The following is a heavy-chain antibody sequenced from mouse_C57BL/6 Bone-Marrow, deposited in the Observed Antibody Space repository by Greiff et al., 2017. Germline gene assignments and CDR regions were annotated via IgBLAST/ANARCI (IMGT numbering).Heavy chain of an antibody. CDR1: GYTFTNYW. J-gene: IGHJ1*03. D-gene: IGHD1-1*01. CDR3: ARWAVVATYWYCDV. Sequence: LQESGAELVRPGTSVKMSCKASGYTFTNYWIGWAKQRPGHGLEWIGDIYPGGGYTNYNEKFKGKATLTADKSSSTAYMQFSSLTSEDSAIYYCARWAVVATYWYCDVWGTGTTVTVSS. V-gene: IGHV1-63*01. CDR2: IYPGGGYT.